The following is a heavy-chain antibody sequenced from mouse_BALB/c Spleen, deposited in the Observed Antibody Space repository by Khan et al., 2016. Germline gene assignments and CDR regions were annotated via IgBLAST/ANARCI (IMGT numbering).Heavy chain of an antibody. J-gene: IGHJ3*01. V-gene: IGHV1S81*02. CDR3: ARYYEGFAY. Sequence: QVQLQQPGAELVKPGASVKLSCKASGYTFTSYWMHWEKQRPGQGLEWIGEINPSNGRTNYNEKFKSKATLTVDKSSSTAYMQLSSLTSEDSAVYYCARYYEGFAYWGQGTLVTVSA. D-gene: IGHD2-4*01. CDR1: GYTFTSYW. CDR2: INPSNGRT.